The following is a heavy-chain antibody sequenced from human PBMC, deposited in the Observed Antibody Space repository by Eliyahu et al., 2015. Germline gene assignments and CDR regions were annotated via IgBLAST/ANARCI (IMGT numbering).Heavy chain of an antibody. V-gene: IGHV4-61*01. CDR3: AREYYYDSNAFDI. D-gene: IGHD3-22*01. CDR1: XGSVXSGSYY. CDR2: IYYSGST. J-gene: IGHJ3*02. Sequence: QVQLQESGPGLVKPSETLSLTXTXSXGSVXSGSYYWSWIRQPPGKGLEWIGYIYYSGSTNYNPSLKSRVTISVDTSKNQFSLKLSSVTAADTAVYYCAREYYYDSNAFDIWGQGTMVTVSS.